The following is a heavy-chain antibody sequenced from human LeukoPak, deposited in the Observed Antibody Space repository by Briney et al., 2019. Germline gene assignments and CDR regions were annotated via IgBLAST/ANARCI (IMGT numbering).Heavy chain of an antibody. D-gene: IGHD6-19*01. V-gene: IGHV3-43D*03. CDR1: GFTFEDYG. J-gene: IGHJ4*02. Sequence: GGSLRLSCAASGFTFEDYGMHWVRQAPGKGLEWVSLISWEGGSTYYADSVKGRFTISRDNSKNFLYLQMDSLRTEDTAFYYCAKDQDTSAWFWDSWGQGTLVTVSS. CDR3: AKDQDTSAWFWDS. CDR2: ISWEGGST.